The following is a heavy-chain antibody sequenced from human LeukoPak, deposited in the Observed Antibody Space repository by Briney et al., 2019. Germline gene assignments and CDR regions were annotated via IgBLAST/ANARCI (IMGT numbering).Heavy chain of an antibody. J-gene: IGHJ4*02. CDR3: ARMFEF. CDR1: GFTFSNYK. V-gene: IGHV3-48*03. CDR2: ISSSGSTT. Sequence: PGGSLRLSCAASGFTFSNYKMNWVRQAPGKGLEWVSYISSSGSTTYYADSVKGRFTISRDNAKNSLFLQMNSLRAEDTAVYFCARMFEFWGQGTLVTVSS.